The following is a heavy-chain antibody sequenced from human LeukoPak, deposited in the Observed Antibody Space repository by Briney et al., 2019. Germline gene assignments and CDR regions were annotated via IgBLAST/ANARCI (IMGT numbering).Heavy chain of an antibody. J-gene: IGHJ3*02. CDR3: ARDTQRGYSYGYAFDI. Sequence: SQTLSLTCTVSGGSISSGGYYWSWIRQHPGKGLEWIGYIYYSGSTYYNPSLKSRVTISVDTSKNQFSLKLSSVTAADTAVYYCARDTQRGYSYGYAFDIWGQRTMVTVSS. D-gene: IGHD5-18*01. CDR1: GGSISSGGYY. CDR2: IYYSGST. V-gene: IGHV4-31*03.